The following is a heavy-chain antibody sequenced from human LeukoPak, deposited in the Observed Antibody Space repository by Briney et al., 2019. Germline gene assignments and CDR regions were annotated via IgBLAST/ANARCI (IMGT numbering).Heavy chain of an antibody. CDR1: GYSFTSYW. V-gene: IGHV5-10-1*01. CDR2: IDPSDSYT. Sequence: GESLKISCKGSGYSFTSYWISWVRQMPGKGLEWMGRIDPSDSYTNYSPSFQGHVTISADKSISTAYLQWSSLKASDTAMYFCGGGRGKDDYWGQGTLVTVSS. CDR3: GGGRGKDDY. J-gene: IGHJ4*02. D-gene: IGHD3-16*01.